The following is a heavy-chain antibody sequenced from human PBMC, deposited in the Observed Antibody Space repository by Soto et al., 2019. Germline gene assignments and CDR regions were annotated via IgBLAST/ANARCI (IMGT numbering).Heavy chain of an antibody. Sequence: ASVKVSCKVSGYTLTELSMHWVRQAPGKGLEWMGGFDPEDGETIYAQKFQGRVTMTEDTSTDTAYMELSSLRSEDTAVYYCATDPSTYYDFWSGYPSYGMDVWGQGTTVTVSS. CDR3: ATDPSTYYDFWSGYPSYGMDV. CDR2: FDPEDGET. J-gene: IGHJ6*02. V-gene: IGHV1-24*01. CDR1: GYTLTELS. D-gene: IGHD3-3*01.